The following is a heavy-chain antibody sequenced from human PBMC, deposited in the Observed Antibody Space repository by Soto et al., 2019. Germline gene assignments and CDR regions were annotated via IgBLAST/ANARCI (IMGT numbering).Heavy chain of an antibody. V-gene: IGHV3-33*01. CDR3: ARDGGIAFDY. CDR2: IWYDGSNK. Sequence: QVQLVESGGGVVQPGRSRRLSCAASGFTFSSYGMHWVRQAPGKGLEWVAVIWYDGSNKYYADSVKGRFTISRDNSKNTLYLQMNSLRAEDTAVYYCARDGGIAFDYWGQGTLVTVSS. J-gene: IGHJ4*02. CDR1: GFTFSSYG. D-gene: IGHD6-13*01.